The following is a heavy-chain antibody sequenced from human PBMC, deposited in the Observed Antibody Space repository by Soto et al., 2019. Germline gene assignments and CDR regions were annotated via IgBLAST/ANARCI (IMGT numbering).Heavy chain of an antibody. Sequence: GGSLRLSCAASGFTFSSYGMHWVRQAPGKGLEWVAVISYDGSKKYYADSVKGRFTISRDNSKNTLYLQMNSLRAEDTAVYYCAKVSRVYWGGDCYSPDWFDPWGQGTLVTVSS. J-gene: IGHJ5*02. V-gene: IGHV3-30*18. CDR3: AKVSRVYWGGDCYSPDWFDP. D-gene: IGHD2-21*02. CDR2: ISYDGSKK. CDR1: GFTFSSYG.